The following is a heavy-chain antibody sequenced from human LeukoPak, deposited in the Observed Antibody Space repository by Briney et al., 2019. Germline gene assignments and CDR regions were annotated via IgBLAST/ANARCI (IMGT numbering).Heavy chain of an antibody. CDR2: IWYDGSKK. V-gene: IGHV3-33*06. CDR1: GYSFSSYG. D-gene: IGHD2-2*01. Sequence: PGGSLRLSCAASGYSFSSYGMHLVRQAPGKGLEWVAVIWYDGSKKYNADSMKGRFTISRDNSKNTLYLQMNSLRAEDTAVYYCAKDGKEGCSTTSCYWDNWFDPWGQGTLVTVSS. J-gene: IGHJ5*02. CDR3: AKDGKEGCSTTSCYWDNWFDP.